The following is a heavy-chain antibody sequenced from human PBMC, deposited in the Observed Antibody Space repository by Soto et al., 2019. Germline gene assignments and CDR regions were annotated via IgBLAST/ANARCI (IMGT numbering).Heavy chain of an antibody. CDR1: GGSISSYD. J-gene: IGHJ4*02. Sequence: SETLSLTCTVSGGSISSYDGSWIRQPPGKGLEWIGYIYYSGSTNYNPSLKSRVTISVDTSKNTLYLQMSSLRAADTAVYYCVKSIIAAAGPSNWGQGTLVTVSS. D-gene: IGHD6-13*01. V-gene: IGHV4-59*03. CDR2: IYYSGST. CDR3: VKSIIAAAGPSN.